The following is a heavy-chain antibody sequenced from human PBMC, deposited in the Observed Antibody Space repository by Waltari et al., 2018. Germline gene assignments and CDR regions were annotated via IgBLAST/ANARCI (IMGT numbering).Heavy chain of an antibody. D-gene: IGHD5-12*01. CDR1: GGSISSYY. J-gene: IGHJ2*01. V-gene: IGHV4-59*01. Sequence: QVQLQESGSGLVKPSETLSLTCTVSGGSISSYYWSWIRQPPGKGLEWIGYIYYSGSTNYNPSLKSRVTRSVDTSKNQFSLKLSSVTAADTAVYYCARARVYSNWYFDLWGRGTLVTVSS. CDR3: ARARVYSNWYFDL. CDR2: IYYSGST.